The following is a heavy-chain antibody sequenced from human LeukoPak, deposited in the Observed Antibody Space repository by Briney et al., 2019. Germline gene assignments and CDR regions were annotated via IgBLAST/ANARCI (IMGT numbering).Heavy chain of an antibody. J-gene: IGHJ4*02. CDR1: GYTFTSYY. D-gene: IGHD6-13*01. CDR3: ARDRDSSSWFVDY. Sequence: ASVKVSCKSSGYTFTSYYVHWVRQAPGQGLEWMGIIDPSGGSTSCAQRFQGRVTLTRDTSTSTVYMELSSLRSEDTAVYYCARDRDSSSWFVDYWDQGTLVTVSS. V-gene: IGHV1-46*01. CDR2: IDPSGGST.